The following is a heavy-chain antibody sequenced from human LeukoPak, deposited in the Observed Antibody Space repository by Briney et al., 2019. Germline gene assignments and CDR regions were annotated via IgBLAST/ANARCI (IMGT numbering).Heavy chain of an antibody. V-gene: IGHV4-34*01. D-gene: IGHD3-3*01. CDR3: ARGVEGYDFWSGYSHYYYYGMDV. J-gene: IGHJ6*02. CDR1: GGSFSGYY. CDR2: INHSGST. Sequence: SETLSLTCAAYGGSFSGYYWCWIRQPPGKGLEWIGEINHSGSTNYNPSLKSRVTISVDTSKNQFSLKLSSVTAADTAVYYCARGVEGYDFWSGYSHYYYYGMDVWGQGTTVTVSS.